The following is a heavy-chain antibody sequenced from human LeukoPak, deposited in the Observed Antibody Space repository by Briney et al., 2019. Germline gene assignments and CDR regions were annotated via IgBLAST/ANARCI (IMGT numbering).Heavy chain of an antibody. D-gene: IGHD4-17*01. V-gene: IGHV4-39*01. CDR2: IYYSGST. J-gene: IGHJ4*02. CDR3: AVTTVTISE. CDR1: GGSISSSSYY. Sequence: SETLSLTCTVSGGSISSSSYYWGWIRQPPGKGLEWIGSIYYSGSTYYNPSLKSRVTISVDTSKNQFSLKLSSVTAADTAMYYCAVTTVTISEWGQGTLVTVSS.